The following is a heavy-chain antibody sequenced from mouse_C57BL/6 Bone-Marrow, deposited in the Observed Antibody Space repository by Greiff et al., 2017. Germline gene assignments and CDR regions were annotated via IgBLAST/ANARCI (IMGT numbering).Heavy chain of an antibody. D-gene: IGHD3-3*01. V-gene: IGHV1-59*01. CDR1: GYTFTSYW. CDR2: IDPSDSYT. CDR3: ARGGDGFAY. Sequence: QVQLQQSGAELVRPGTSVKLSCKASGYTFTSYWMHWVKQRPGQGLEWIGVIDPSDSYTNYNQKFKGKATLTVDTSSSTAYMQLSSLTSEDSAVYYCARGGDGFAYWGRGTLVTVSA. J-gene: IGHJ3*01.